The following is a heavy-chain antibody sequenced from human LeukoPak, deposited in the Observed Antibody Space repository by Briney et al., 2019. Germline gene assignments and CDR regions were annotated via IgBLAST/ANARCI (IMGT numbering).Heavy chain of an antibody. J-gene: IGHJ4*02. CDR2: ISPNTGDT. CDR1: GYTFTAYC. D-gene: IGHD2-2*01. Sequence: ASVKVSCKASGYTFTAYCLHWVRQAPGQGLEWMRWISPNTGDTNYAQKFQGRVTMTRDTSITTAYMELSSLRSDDTAMYYCARVVGQGTAMPSRDFFDYWGQGTLVIVSS. V-gene: IGHV1-2*02. CDR3: ARVVGQGTAMPSRDFFDY.